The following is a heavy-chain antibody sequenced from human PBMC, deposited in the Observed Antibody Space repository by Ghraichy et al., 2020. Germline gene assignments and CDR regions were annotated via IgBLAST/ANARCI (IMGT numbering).Heavy chain of an antibody. CDR3: ARVRDDILTGNGWFDP. CDR1: GGSISSYY. CDR2: IYYSGST. Sequence: SQTLSLTCTVSGGSISSYYWSWIRQPPGKGLEWIGYIYYSGSTNYNPSLKSRVTISVDTSKNQFSLKLSSVTAADTAVYYCARVRDDILTGNGWFDPWGQGTLVTVSS. V-gene: IGHV4-59*01. J-gene: IGHJ5*02. D-gene: IGHD3-9*01.